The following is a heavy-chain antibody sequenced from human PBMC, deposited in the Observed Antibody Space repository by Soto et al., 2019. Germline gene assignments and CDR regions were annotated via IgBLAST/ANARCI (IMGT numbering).Heavy chain of an antibody. V-gene: IGHV3-15*07. J-gene: IGHJ4*02. CDR2: IRKKRDGGTT. CDR3: ARDWYWAFDY. CDR1: GFTFSNAW. D-gene: IGHD1-20*01. Sequence: GGSLRLSCAASGFTFSNAWMNWVRQAPGKGLEWVGRIRKKRDGGTTEYAAPVKGRFTISRDDSKDTLYLEMNSLKTEDTAVYFCARDWYWAFDYWGQGSLVTVSS.